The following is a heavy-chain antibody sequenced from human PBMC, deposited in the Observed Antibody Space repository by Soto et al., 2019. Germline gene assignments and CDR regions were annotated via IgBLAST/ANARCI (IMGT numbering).Heavy chain of an antibody. CDR3: ARLFTVTTDYYFGMDV. Sequence: SETLSLTCTVSGGSISGSYWSWVRQPAGKGLEWIGRIYSSGSSNYNPSLNSRLTMSLDTSKNQFSLKLRSVTAADKAIYYCARLFTVTTDYYFGMDVWGQGTTVTVSS. D-gene: IGHD4-17*01. CDR2: IYSSGSS. CDR1: GGSISGSY. J-gene: IGHJ6*02. V-gene: IGHV4-4*07.